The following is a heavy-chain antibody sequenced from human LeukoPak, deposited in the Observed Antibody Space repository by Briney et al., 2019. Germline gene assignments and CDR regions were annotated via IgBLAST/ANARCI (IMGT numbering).Heavy chain of an antibody. J-gene: IGHJ6*04. V-gene: IGHV4-59*01. CDR3: ARGPSVRGMDV. Sequence: SETLSLTCTVSGGSISSYYWSRIRQPPGKGLEWIGYIYYSGSSNYNPSLKSRVTISVDTSKNQFSLKLSSVTAADTAVYYCARGPSVRGMDVWGKGTTVTVSS. CDR2: IYYSGSS. CDR1: GGSISSYY.